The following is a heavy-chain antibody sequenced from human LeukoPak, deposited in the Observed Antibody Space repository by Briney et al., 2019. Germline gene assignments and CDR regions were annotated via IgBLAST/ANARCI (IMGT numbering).Heavy chain of an antibody. V-gene: IGHV3-23*01. CDR3: AKARYCSGGRCYFEC. CDR2: ISGSGSST. Sequence: GGSLRLSCGASGFTFSSYAMNWVRQPPGKGLEWVSGISGSGSSTYYADSVKGRFTISTDNSKNTLYLQMNSLRDEDTDIYECAKARYCSGGRCYFECWGQGTMVTVAS. CDR1: GFTFSSYA. D-gene: IGHD2-15*01. J-gene: IGHJ4*03.